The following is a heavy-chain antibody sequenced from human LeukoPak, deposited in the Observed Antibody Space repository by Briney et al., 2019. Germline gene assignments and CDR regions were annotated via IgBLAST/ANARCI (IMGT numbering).Heavy chain of an antibody. J-gene: IGHJ5*01. CDR2: IKQDGSEK. Sequence: GGSLRLSCAASGFTFSSYWMSWVRQAPGKGLEWVANIKQDGSEKYYVDSVKGRFTISRDNAKNSLYLQMNSLRAEDTAVYYCAREYCSGGTCSPNDPFDSWGQGTLVTVSS. D-gene: IGHD2-15*01. CDR1: GFTFSSYW. CDR3: AREYCSGGTCSPNDPFDS. V-gene: IGHV3-7*01.